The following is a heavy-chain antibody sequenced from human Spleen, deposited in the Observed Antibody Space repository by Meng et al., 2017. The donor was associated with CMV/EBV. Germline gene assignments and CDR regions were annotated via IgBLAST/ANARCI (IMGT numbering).Heavy chain of an antibody. D-gene: IGHD3-3*01. Sequence: GGSLRLSCAASGFTFSNAWMRWVRQASGKGLEWVGRIKNKADGGTTDYAAPVKGRFPISRDNTKNTVHLQMNSLRVEDTAIYYCARDRLSPFYDSGSGAHATTHGVDVWGQGTTVTVSS. CDR1: GFTFSNAW. CDR2: IKNKADGGTT. J-gene: IGHJ6*02. V-gene: IGHV3-15*01. CDR3: ARDRLSPFYDSGSGAHATTHGVDV.